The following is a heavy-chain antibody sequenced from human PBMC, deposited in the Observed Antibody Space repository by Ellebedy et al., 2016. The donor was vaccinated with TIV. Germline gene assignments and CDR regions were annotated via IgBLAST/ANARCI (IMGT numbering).Heavy chain of an antibody. D-gene: IGHD3/OR15-3a*01. J-gene: IGHJ4*02. CDR2: INTDSSTI. CDR1: GFAFNSYS. CDR3: ARDQDYSFDY. V-gene: IGHV3-48*04. Sequence: GESLKISCAASGFAFNSYSVNWVRQAPGKGLHWLSYINTDSSTIDYADSVKGRFTISRGNAKNSLYLQMNSLRAEDTAVYYCARDQDYSFDYWGLGTLVTVSS.